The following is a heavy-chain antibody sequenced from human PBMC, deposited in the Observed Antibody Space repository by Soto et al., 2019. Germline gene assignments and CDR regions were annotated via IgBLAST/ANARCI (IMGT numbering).Heavy chain of an antibody. J-gene: IGHJ6*02. Sequence: EVQLLESGGGLVQPGGSLRLSCAASGFTFSSYAMSWVRQAPGKGLEWVSAISGSGGSTYYADSVKGRFTISRDNSKNTLYLQMNSLRAEDTAVYYCAKDRSSGPTTLYYYYYGMDVWGQGTTVTVSS. V-gene: IGHV3-23*01. CDR1: GFTFSSYA. D-gene: IGHD6-19*01. CDR3: AKDRSSGPTTLYYYYYGMDV. CDR2: ISGSGGST.